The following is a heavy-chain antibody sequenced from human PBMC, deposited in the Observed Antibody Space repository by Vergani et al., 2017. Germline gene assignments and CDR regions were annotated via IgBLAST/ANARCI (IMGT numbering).Heavy chain of an antibody. Sequence: QLQLQESGPGLVKPSETLSLTCTVSGGHISSSSYYWGWIRQPPGKGVEWIGGIYYSGSTYYNPSLKSRVTISVDTSKNQFSLRLSSVTAADTGVYYCARQNLGKGRCFDDWGQGTLVTVSS. CDR3: ARQNLGKGRCFDD. CDR1: GGHISSSSYY. J-gene: IGHJ4*02. D-gene: IGHD7-27*01. V-gene: IGHV4-39*01. CDR2: IYYSGST.